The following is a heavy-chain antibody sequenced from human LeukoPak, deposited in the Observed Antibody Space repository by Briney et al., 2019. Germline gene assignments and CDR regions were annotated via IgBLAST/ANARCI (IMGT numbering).Heavy chain of an antibody. CDR3: ARHLRSRYCSGGRCPTFDY. D-gene: IGHD2-15*01. CDR2: IYPGDSDT. Sequence: GESLKISCKGSGYSFTSYWIGWVRQMAGKGLEWMGIIYPGDSDTRYSPSFQGQVTISADKSISTAYLQWSSLKASDTAMYYCARHLRSRYCSGGRCPTFDYWGQGTLVTVSS. J-gene: IGHJ4*02. V-gene: IGHV5-51*01. CDR1: GYSFTSYW.